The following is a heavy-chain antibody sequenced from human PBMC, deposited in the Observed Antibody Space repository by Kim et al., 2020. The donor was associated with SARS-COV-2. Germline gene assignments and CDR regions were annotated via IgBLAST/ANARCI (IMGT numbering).Heavy chain of an antibody. J-gene: IGHJ5*02. CDR2: IYYSGCT. D-gene: IGHD2-2*01. Sequence: SETLSLTCTVSGGSISSGGYYWSWIRQYPGKGLEWIGYIYYSGCTYYNPSLRSRVSISVDTSKNQFSLKLNSVTAADTAVYYCARYCSSTSCRWFDPWGQGDLVTVSS. CDR1: GGSISSGGYY. CDR3: ARYCSSTSCRWFDP. V-gene: IGHV4-31*03.